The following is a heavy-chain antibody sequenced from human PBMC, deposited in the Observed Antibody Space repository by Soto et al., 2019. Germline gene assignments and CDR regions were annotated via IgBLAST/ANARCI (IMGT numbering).Heavy chain of an antibody. V-gene: IGHV4-30-2*01. D-gene: IGHD3-22*01. CDR3: ARGGWDYCDSSGYFPYYFDY. CDR2: IYHSGST. J-gene: IGHJ4*02. Sequence: SETLSLICTVSGGSISSGGYSWSWIRQPPGKGLEWIGYIYHSGSTYYNPSLKSRVTISVDRSKNQFSLKLSSVPAAVTSVYSCARGGWDYCDSSGYFPYYFDYWGQEALVNVSS. CDR1: GGSISSGGYS.